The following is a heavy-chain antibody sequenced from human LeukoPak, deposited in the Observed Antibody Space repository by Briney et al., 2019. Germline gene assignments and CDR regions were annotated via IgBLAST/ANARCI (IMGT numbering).Heavy chain of an antibody. CDR3: AKTYSRESGYDFFFHY. CDR1: GFSFSNYG. D-gene: IGHD5-12*01. J-gene: IGHJ4*02. Sequence: GRSLRLSCAAPGFSFSNYGFHWVRQAPGKGLDWVSAVSYDGKNIHYADSVKGRFTISRDNSRNTVYLQMNSLRVEDTAVYYCAKTYSRESGYDFFFHYWGQGTRVTVSS. CDR2: VSYDGKNI. V-gene: IGHV3-33*06.